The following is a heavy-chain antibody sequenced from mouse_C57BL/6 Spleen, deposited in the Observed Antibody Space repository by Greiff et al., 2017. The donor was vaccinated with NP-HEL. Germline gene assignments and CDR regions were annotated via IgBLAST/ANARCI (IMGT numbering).Heavy chain of an antibody. CDR2: INSNGGST. CDR3: ARMARTIN. CDR1: GFTFSSYG. J-gene: IGHJ2*01. Sequence: EVQRVESGGGLVRPGGSLKLSCAASGFTFSSYGMSWVRQTPDKRLELVATINSNGGSTYYPDSVKGRFTISRDNAKNTLYLQMSSLKSADTAMYYCARMARTINWGKGTTLTVSS. V-gene: IGHV5-6-3*01.